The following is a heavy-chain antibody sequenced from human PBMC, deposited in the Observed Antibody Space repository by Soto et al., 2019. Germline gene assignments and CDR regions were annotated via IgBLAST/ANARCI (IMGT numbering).Heavy chain of an antibody. CDR1: GFTFSTYA. Sequence: GGSLRLSCAASGFTFSTYAMAWVRQAPGKGLEWVSGVSASGLNTDYADPVKGRFIISRDDSKNTAYLQMNSLKTEDTAVYYCTPDRVAGYCSSSSCYAFWGQGTLVTVSS. J-gene: IGHJ4*02. D-gene: IGHD2-2*01. V-gene: IGHV3-23*01. CDR3: TPDRVAGYCSSSSCYAF. CDR2: VSASGLNT.